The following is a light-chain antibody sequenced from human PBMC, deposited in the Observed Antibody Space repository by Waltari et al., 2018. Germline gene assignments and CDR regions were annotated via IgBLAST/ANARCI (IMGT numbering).Light chain of an antibody. J-gene: IGLJ1*01. CDR1: SSDIGSYNF. CDR2: DVN. Sequence: QSALTQPASVSGSPGQSITIPCTATSSDIGSYNFVSWYQKPPGKAPKVMIYDVNNRPSGVSSRFSGSKSGNTASLNISGLQAEDEADYYCSSYTTGSTRYVFGSGTKVTVL. CDR3: SSYTTGSTRYV. V-gene: IGLV2-14*03.